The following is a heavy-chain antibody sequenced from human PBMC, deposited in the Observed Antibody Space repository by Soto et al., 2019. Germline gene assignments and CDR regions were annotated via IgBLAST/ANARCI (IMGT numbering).Heavy chain of an antibody. J-gene: IGHJ3*02. CDR3: ARGLSDDILIDHAFDI. D-gene: IGHD3-9*01. CDR1: GYTFTGYY. Sequence: ASVKVSCKASGYTFTGYYMHWVRQAPGQGLEWMGWINPNSGGTNYAQKFQGRVTMTRDTSISTAYMELSRLRSDDTAVYYCARGLSDDILIDHAFDIWGQGTMVTVS. CDR2: INPNSGGT. V-gene: IGHV1-2*02.